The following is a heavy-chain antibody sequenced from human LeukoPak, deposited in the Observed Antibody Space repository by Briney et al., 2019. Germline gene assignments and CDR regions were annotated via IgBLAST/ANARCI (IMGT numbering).Heavy chain of an antibody. Sequence: PGRSLRLSCAASGFTFSSYWMSCVRPAPGKWLEWVANIKQDGSEKHYVDSVKGRFTSYRNNAKNSLYLQMNSLRAEDTAVYYCARVPGSRSWYLLYYYYYYMDVWGKGTTVTVSS. CDR2: IKQDGSEK. D-gene: IGHD6-13*01. CDR1: GFTFSSYW. J-gene: IGHJ6*03. V-gene: IGHV3-7*01. CDR3: ARVPGSRSWYLLYYYYYYMDV.